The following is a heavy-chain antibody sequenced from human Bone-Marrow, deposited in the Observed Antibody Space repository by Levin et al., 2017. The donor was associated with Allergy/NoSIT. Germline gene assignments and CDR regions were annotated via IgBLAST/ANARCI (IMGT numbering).Heavy chain of an antibody. CDR1: GFSFSDYY. D-gene: IGHD5-12*01. J-gene: IGHJ5*02. Sequence: RAGGSLRLSCAASGFSFSDYYMSWIRQAPGKGLEWVSYIAGSGFTIYYADSVKGRFTISRDNAKNSLYLQMNSLRAEDTAVYYCARDATIGSGYDFAPLVYNWFDPWGQGTLVTVSS. CDR3: ARDATIGSGYDFAPLVYNWFDP. CDR2: IAGSGFTI. V-gene: IGHV3-11*01.